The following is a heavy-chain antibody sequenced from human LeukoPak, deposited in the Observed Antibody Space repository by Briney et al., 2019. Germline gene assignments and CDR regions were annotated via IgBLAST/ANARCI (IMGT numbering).Heavy chain of an antibody. CDR1: GFTFSSYA. D-gene: IGHD3-22*01. CDR3: AKDPLYYYDSSGYNHFDY. V-gene: IGHV3-23*01. J-gene: IGHJ4*02. CDR2: ISGSGGST. Sequence: GGSLRLSCAASGFTFSSYAMSWVRQAPGKGLEWVSAISGSGGSTYYADSVKGRFTISRDNSKNTLYLQMNSPRAEDTAVYHCAKDPLYYYDSSGYNHFDYWGQGTLVTVSS.